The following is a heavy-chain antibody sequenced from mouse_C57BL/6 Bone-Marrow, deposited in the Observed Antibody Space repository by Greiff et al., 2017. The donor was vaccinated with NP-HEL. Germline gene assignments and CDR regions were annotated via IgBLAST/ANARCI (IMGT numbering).Heavy chain of an antibody. J-gene: IGHJ4*01. CDR1: GFTFSDYY. CDR2: ISNGGGST. Sequence: EVQVVESGGGLVQPGGSLKLSCAASGFTFSDYYMYWVRQTPEKRLEWVAYISNGGGSTYYPDTVKGRFTISRDHAKNTLYLQMSRLKSEDTARYYCAREGGKDYAKGDWGKGISVT. CDR3: AREGGKDYAKGD. V-gene: IGHV5-12*01.